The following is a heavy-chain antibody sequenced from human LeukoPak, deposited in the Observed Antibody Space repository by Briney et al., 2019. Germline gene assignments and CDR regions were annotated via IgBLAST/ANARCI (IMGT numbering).Heavy chain of an antibody. CDR1: GYTFTGHY. CDR3: AREAENDYVWGSYRYGGYYFDY. D-gene: IGHD3-16*02. J-gene: IGHJ4*02. Sequence: GASVKVSCKASGYTFTGHYMHWVRQAPGQGLEWMGWINPNSGGTNYAQKFQGWVTMTRDTSISTAYMELSSLRSEDTAVYYCAREAENDYVWGSYRYGGYYFDYWGQGTLVTVSS. CDR2: INPNSGGT. V-gene: IGHV1-2*04.